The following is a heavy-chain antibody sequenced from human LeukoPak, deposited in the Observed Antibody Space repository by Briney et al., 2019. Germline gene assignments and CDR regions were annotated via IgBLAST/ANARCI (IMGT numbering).Heavy chain of an antibody. D-gene: IGHD1-1*01. CDR2: ISPNTGAT. J-gene: IGHJ4*02. CDR3: ARGLYNTYPEDY. V-gene: IGHV1-2*02. CDR1: GYTFTGYY. Sequence: ASVKVSCKTSGYTFTGYYLHWLRPAPGQGLEWMGWISPNTGATKYAQKFQGRVAMTRDTSISIAYMELSRLRSDDTAVYSCARGLYNTYPEDYWGQGTLVTVSS.